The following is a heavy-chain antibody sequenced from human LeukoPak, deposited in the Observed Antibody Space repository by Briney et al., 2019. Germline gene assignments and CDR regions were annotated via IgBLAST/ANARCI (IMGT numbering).Heavy chain of an antibody. CDR3: ASGSGSYRTPYYYMDV. J-gene: IGHJ6*03. Sequence: GGSLRLSCAASGFTVSSNYMSWVRQAPGKGLEWVSVIYSGGSTYYADSVKGRFTISRDNSKNTLYLQMNSLRAKDTAVYYCASGSGSYRTPYYYMDVWGKGTTVTVSS. CDR1: GFTVSSNY. CDR2: IYSGGST. V-gene: IGHV3-53*01. D-gene: IGHD3-10*01.